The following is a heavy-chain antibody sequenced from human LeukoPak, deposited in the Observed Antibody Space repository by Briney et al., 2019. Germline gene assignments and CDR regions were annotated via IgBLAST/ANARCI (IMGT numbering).Heavy chain of an antibody. J-gene: IGHJ4*02. CDR1: GFSFSDSW. CDR2: IKPDGSEI. V-gene: IGHV3-7*02. D-gene: IGHD2-15*01. CDR3: TRSLDY. Sequence: GGSLRLSCAASGFSFSDSWMDWVRQAPGKGLEWVANIKPDGSEIYYVDAVKGRFTISRDNAKNSLYLQMNSLRAEDTAVYYCTRSLDYWGQGMLVTVSS.